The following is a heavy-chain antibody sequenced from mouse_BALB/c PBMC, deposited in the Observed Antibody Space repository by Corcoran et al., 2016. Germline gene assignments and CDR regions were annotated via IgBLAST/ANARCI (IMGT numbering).Heavy chain of an antibody. CDR2: ILPGSGST. D-gene: IGHD1-1*01. J-gene: IGHJ3*01. Sequence: QVQLQQSGAELMKPGASVKISCKATGYTFSSYWIEWVKQRPGHGLEWIGEILPGSGSTNYNEKFKGKATFTADTSSNTAYMQLSSLTSEDSAVYYCARGHYYGSSFFAYWGQGTLVTVSA. CDR1: GYTFSSYW. V-gene: IGHV1-9*01. CDR3: ARGHYYGSSFFAY.